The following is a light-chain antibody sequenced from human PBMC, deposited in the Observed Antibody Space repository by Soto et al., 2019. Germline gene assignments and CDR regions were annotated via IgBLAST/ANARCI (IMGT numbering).Light chain of an antibody. CDR1: SSTIANNY. CDR3: GTWDSTLSAAV. J-gene: IGLJ1*01. Sequence: QSVLTQPPSVSAAPGQKVTISCSGSSSTIANNYVSWYQQLPGTAPKLLIYDNNKRPSGIPDRFSGSKSGTSATLGITGLQTGDEADYYCGTWDSTLSAAVFGTGTKVTVL. CDR2: DNN. V-gene: IGLV1-51*01.